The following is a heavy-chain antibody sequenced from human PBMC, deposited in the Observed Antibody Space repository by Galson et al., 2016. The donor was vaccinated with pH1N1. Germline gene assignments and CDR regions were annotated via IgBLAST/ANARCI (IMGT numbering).Heavy chain of an antibody. V-gene: IGHV2-70*01. Sequence: PALVKPTQTLTLTCTFSGFSLSTSGMCVSWIRQPPGKALEWLALLDWDDNKYYSTSLKTRLTISKDTSKNQVVLTMTNIDPVDTPTYYCARNHYGDYSHYFDYWGQGTLVTVSS. J-gene: IGHJ4*02. CDR2: LDWDDNK. CDR1: GFSLSTSGMC. D-gene: IGHD4-17*01. CDR3: ARNHYGDYSHYFDY.